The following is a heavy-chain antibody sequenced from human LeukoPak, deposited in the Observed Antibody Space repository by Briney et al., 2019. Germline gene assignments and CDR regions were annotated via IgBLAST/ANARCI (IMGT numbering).Heavy chain of an antibody. J-gene: IGHJ1*01. D-gene: IGHD5-18*01. CDR3: ARDDPLDSAEYFQH. Sequence: PGGSLRLSCAASGFTFSSYSMNWVRQAPGKGLEWVSSISSSSSYIYYADSVKGRFTISRDNAKNSLYLQMNSLRAEDTAVYYCARDDPLDSAEYFQHWGQGTLVTVSS. CDR2: ISSSSSYI. CDR1: GFTFSSYS. V-gene: IGHV3-21*01.